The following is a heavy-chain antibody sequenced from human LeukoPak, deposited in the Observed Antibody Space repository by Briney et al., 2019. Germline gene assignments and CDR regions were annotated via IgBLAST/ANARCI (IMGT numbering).Heavy chain of an antibody. CDR3: AKVPYSDYGSGRLPFMDI. D-gene: IGHD3-10*01. CDR1: GFTFNNYA. J-gene: IGHJ6*02. CDR2: ISNTGSDT. V-gene: IGHV3-23*01. Sequence: PGGSLRLSCAASGFTFNNYAMSWVRQAPGKGLEWVSTISNTGSDTYYADSVKGRFTVSRDNSESTLYLQMNNLRAEDTAIHYCAKVPYSDYGSGRLPFMDIWGQGTTVAVSS.